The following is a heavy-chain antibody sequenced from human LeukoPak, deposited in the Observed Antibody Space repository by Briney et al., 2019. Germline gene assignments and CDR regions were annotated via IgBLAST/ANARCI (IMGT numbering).Heavy chain of an antibody. CDR3: ARTPPGSYRFDS. CDR2: ISSGSRYT. CDR1: GFTFGNYS. Sequence: GGPLRLSCAASGFTFGNYSMNWVRQAPGKGLEWVSSISSGSRYTYYADSVKGRFTVSRDDAKNSLYLQMNSLRVEDTAVYYCARTPPGSYRFDSWGQGTLVTVSS. V-gene: IGHV3-21*01. J-gene: IGHJ4*02. D-gene: IGHD1-26*01.